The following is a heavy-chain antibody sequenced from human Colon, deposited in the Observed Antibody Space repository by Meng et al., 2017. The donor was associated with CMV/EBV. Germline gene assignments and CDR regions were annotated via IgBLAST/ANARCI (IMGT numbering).Heavy chain of an antibody. V-gene: IGHV1-18*01. CDR1: GYTFNSYP. CDR2: ISTYNGNT. Sequence: QVQLVQSGAEVKKPGVSVKVSCTASGYTFNSYPISWVRQAPGQGLEWMGWISTYNGNTNYAQKFQGRLTLTTDTSTSIAYMELRGLRSDDTAVYYCAREKATVTTFMLLYWGLGTLVTVSS. J-gene: IGHJ4*02. D-gene: IGHD4-17*01. CDR3: AREKATVTTFMLLY.